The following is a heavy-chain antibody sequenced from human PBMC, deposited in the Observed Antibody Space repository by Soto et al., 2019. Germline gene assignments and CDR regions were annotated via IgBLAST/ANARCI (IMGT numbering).Heavy chain of an antibody. D-gene: IGHD1-7*01. CDR3: AAVSWNYEYYFDY. J-gene: IGHJ4*02. CDR2: IVVGSGNT. Sequence: AVQVSCKASGFTFTSSAVQWVRQARGQRLEWIGWIVVGSGNTNYAQKLQERVTIPRDMSTSTAYMELSSLRSEDTAVYYCAAVSWNYEYYFDYWGQGTLVTVSS. V-gene: IGHV1-58*01. CDR1: GFTFTSSA.